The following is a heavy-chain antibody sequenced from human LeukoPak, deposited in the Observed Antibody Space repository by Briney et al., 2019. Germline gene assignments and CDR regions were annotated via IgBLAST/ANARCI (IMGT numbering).Heavy chain of an antibody. CDR3: ARGDYDFWSGYHTPIDY. Sequence: PGGSLRLSCAASGFTFSSYAMSWVRQAPGKGLEWVSAISGSGGSTSYADSVKGRFTISRDNAKNTLYLQMNSLRAEDTAVYYCARGDYDFWSGYHTPIDYWGQGTLVTVSS. CDR2: ISGSGGST. J-gene: IGHJ4*02. D-gene: IGHD3-3*01. CDR1: GFTFSSYA. V-gene: IGHV3-23*01.